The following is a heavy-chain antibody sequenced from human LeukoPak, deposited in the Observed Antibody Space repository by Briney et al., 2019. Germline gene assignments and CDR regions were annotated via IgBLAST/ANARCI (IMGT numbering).Heavy chain of an antibody. CDR3: ARANNSYGSVDY. J-gene: IGHJ4*02. CDR2: IYHSGST. D-gene: IGHD5-18*01. CDR1: GGSISSGGYS. V-gene: IGHV4-30-2*01. Sequence: SQTRSLTCAVSGGSISSGGYSWSWIRQPPGKGLEWIGYIYHSGSTYYNPSLKSRVTISVDRSKNQFSLKLSSVTVADTAVYYCARANNSYGSVDYWGQGTLVTVSS.